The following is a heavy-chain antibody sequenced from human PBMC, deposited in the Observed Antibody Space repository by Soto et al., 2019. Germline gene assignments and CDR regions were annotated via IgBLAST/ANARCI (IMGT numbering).Heavy chain of an antibody. CDR2: IYSGGST. D-gene: IGHD6-13*01. CDR3: ARENRRQQPLSYYYYYYMDV. V-gene: IGHV3-66*01. J-gene: IGHJ6*03. Sequence: GGSLRLSCAASGFTVSSNYMSWVRQAPGKGLEWVSVIYSGGSTYYADSVKGRFTISRDNSKNTLYLQMNSLRAEDTAVYYCARENRRQQPLSYYYYYYMDVWGKGTTVTVSS. CDR1: GFTVSSNY.